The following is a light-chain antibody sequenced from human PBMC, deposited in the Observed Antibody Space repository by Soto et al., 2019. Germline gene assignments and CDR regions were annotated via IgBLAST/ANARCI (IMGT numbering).Light chain of an antibody. CDR1: SSNIGAGYP. V-gene: IGLV1-40*01. CDR3: QSYDSSLSRRWV. Sequence: QSVLTQPPSVSGAPGQRVTISCTGSSSNIGAGYPVHWYQQLPGTAPTLLVAGNRPSGVPDRFSVSKSGASASLAITGLQAEDEADDYCQSYDSSLSRRWVFGGGTKLTVL. CDR2: G. J-gene: IGLJ3*02.